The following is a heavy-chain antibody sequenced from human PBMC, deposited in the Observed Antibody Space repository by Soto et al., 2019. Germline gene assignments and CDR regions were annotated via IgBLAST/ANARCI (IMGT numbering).Heavy chain of an antibody. CDR3: ARRPYYYDSWSAFDI. CDR2: IYYSGYT. V-gene: IGHV4-59*08. CDR1: GGSITSYY. D-gene: IGHD3-22*01. J-gene: IGHJ3*02. Sequence: QVQLQESGPGLVKPSETLSLTCTVSGGSITSYYWSWIRQPPGKGLEWIGYIYYSGYTNYSPSFKSRVTISVDTSNNQFSLKLSSVTAADTAVYYCARRPYYYDSWSAFDIWGQGTMVTVSS.